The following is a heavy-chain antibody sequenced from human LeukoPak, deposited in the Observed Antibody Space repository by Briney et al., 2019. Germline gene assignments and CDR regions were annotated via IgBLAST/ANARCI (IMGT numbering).Heavy chain of an antibody. CDR2: FSGNGEWT. CDR1: GFSVGSYG. J-gene: IGHJ3*02. D-gene: IGHD3-3*01. V-gene: IGHV3-23*01. CDR3: AKDGFNYTSRDNDGFDT. Sequence: GGSLRLSCAASGFSVGSYGMSWVRQAPGRGLEWVSTFSGNGEWTHYTDSVKGRFTTSRDKTKNTLYLQMNSLIFEDTALYYCAKDGFNYTSRDNDGFDTWGQGTMVTVSS.